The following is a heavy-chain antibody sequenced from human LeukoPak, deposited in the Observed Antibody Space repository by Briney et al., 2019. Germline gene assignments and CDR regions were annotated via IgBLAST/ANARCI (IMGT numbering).Heavy chain of an antibody. CDR3: TREPHVLWFGEDYYYMDV. J-gene: IGHJ6*03. Sequence: GGSLRLSCAASGFTFSSYSMQWVRQTPGKGLEWVGIMSNSGENTFYGEAVKGRFTISRDNSQNTLYLQMNSLKTEDTAVYYCTREPHVLWFGEDYYYMDVWGKGTTVTISS. D-gene: IGHD3-10*01. CDR1: GFTFSSYS. CDR2: MSNSGENT. V-gene: IGHV3-33*05.